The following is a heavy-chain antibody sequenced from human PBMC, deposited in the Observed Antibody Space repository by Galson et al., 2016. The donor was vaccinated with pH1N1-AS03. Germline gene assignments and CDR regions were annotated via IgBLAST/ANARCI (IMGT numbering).Heavy chain of an antibody. J-gene: IGHJ4*02. Sequence: SLRLSCAASGFTINNNYMSWVRQAPGKGLEWVSVIYGGGDTFYAASVKGRFTISRDNSKNTVYLQMNSLRVEDTAVYYCAREPWGARQGEYWGQGTLVTGSS. D-gene: IGHD3-16*01. CDR3: AREPWGARQGEY. CDR2: IYGGGDT. CDR1: GFTINNNY. V-gene: IGHV3-53*01.